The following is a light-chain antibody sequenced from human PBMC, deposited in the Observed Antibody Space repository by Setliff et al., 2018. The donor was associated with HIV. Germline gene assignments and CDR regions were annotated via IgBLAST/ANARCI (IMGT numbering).Light chain of an antibody. V-gene: IGLV2-14*03. CDR1: NIDIGSHDY. CDR2: SVT. CDR3: ASHRDTNTLEV. Sequence: QSVLTQPASVSGSPGQSITISCSGTNIDIGSHDYVSWYQQHPGKAPKLIIFSVTYRPSGVSDRFSGSKSGKTASLTISGLQPEDEADYYCASHRDTNTLEVFGTGTKVTVL. J-gene: IGLJ1*01.